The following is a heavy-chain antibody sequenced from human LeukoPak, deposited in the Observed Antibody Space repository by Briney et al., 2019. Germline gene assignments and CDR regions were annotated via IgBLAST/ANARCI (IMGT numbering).Heavy chain of an antibody. J-gene: IGHJ4*02. V-gene: IGHV3-30-3*01. Sequence: GGSLRLSCAASGFTFSSYAMHWVRQAPGKGLEWVAVISYDESNKYYADSVKGRFTISRDNSKNTLYLQMNSLRAEDTAVYYCARDRQWLVPVQYFDYGGQGTLVTVSS. CDR1: GFTFSSYA. CDR3: ARDRQWLVPVQYFDY. CDR2: ISYDESNK. D-gene: IGHD6-19*01.